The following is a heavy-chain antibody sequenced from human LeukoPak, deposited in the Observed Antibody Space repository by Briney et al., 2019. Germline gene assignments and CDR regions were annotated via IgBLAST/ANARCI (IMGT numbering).Heavy chain of an antibody. V-gene: IGHV4-59*08. CDR2: IYYSGTT. D-gene: IGHD6-13*01. CDR3: ARRGIAAAGYDY. J-gene: IGHJ4*02. CDR1: GGSISSYY. Sequence: SETLSLTCTVSGGSISSYYWSWIRQPPGKGLEWIGYIYYSGTTNYNPSLKSRVTILVDTSKNQFSLNLSSVTAADTAVYYCARRGIAAAGYDYWGQGTLVTVPS.